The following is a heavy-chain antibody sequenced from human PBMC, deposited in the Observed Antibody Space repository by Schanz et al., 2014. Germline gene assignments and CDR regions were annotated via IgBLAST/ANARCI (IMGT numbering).Heavy chain of an antibody. J-gene: IGHJ6*02. CDR2: IRFDGSDK. D-gene: IGHD3-22*01. CDR3: TKALGDFDSSGYGVGMDV. CDR1: GFTFSSYG. V-gene: IGHV3-30*02. Sequence: VQLVESGGGLIQPGGSLRLSCAASGFTFSSYGMHWVRQAPGKGLEWVTFIRFDGSDKYYADSVKGRFTISRENSKSTLYLQLNSLRAEDTAVFYCTKALGDFDSSGYGVGMDVWGQGTTVTVSS.